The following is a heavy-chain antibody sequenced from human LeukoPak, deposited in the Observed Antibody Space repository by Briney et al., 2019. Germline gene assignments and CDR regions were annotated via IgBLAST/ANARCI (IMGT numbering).Heavy chain of an antibody. V-gene: IGHV3-23*01. CDR3: AKVRAYYGSGSYDY. J-gene: IGHJ4*02. CDR1: GFTFSSYA. CDR2: INGGGGST. Sequence: GGSLRLSCAASGFTFSSYAMNWVRQAPGKGLEWVSSINGGGGSTYYADSVKGRFTISRDNSKNTLYLQMNSLRAEDTAVYYCAKVRAYYGSGSYDYWGQGTLVTVSS. D-gene: IGHD3-10*01.